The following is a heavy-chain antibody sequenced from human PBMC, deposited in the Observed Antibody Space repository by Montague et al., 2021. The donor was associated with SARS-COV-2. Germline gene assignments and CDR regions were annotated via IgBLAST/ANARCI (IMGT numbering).Heavy chain of an antibody. V-gene: IGHV3-7*03. CDR3: ARDSRIVGATGGMDV. Sequence: SLRLSCAASGFTFSSYWMSWVRQTPGKGLEWVAHIKPDGGEKHYVDSVKGRFTISRDNAKNSLNLQMDGLRAEDTALYYCARDSRIVGATGGMDVWGQGTTVIVSS. D-gene: IGHD1-26*01. J-gene: IGHJ6*02. CDR2: IKPDGGEK. CDR1: GFTFSSYW.